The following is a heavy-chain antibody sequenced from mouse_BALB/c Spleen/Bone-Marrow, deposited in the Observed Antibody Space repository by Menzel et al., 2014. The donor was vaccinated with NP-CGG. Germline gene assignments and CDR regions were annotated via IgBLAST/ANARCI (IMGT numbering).Heavy chain of an antibody. CDR1: GFTFSSYG. CDR2: INTNGGDT. CDR3: ARGVDYVSWFAY. V-gene: IGHV5-6-3*01. Sequence: EVKLQESGGGLVQPGGSLKLSCAASGFTFSSYGMSWVRQTPDKRLEFVATINTNGGDTYYPDSVKGRFTISRDNAKNTLYLQMSSLESEDTAMYYRARGVDYVSWFAYWGQGTLVTVSA. D-gene: IGHD2-4*01. J-gene: IGHJ3*01.